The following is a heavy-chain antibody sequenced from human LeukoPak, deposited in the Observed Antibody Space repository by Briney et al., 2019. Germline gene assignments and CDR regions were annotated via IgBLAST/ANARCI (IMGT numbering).Heavy chain of an antibody. CDR3: ARGDSSGLTLLRY. CDR2: IYYSGST. Sequence: SETLSLTCTVSGGSISSYYWSWIRQPPGKGLEWIGYIYYSGSTNYNPSLKSRVTISVDTSKNQFSLKLSSVTAADTAVYYCARGDSSGLTLLRYWGQGTLVTVSS. CDR1: GGSISSYY. V-gene: IGHV4-59*01. J-gene: IGHJ4*02. D-gene: IGHD3-22*01.